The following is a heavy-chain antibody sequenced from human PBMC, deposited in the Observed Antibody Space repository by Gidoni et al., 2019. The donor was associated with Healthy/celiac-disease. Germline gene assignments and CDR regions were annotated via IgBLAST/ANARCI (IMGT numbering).Heavy chain of an antibody. CDR1: GFTFSRYS. D-gene: IGHD3-22*01. CDR2: ISSSSSTI. CDR3: ARDRATYYYDSSGYSDAFDI. J-gene: IGHJ3*02. Sequence: EVQLVESGGGLVQPGGSLRLSCAASGFTFSRYSMNWVRQAPGKGLEWVSYISSSSSTIYYADSVKGRFTISRDNAKNSLYLQMNSLRAEDTAVYYCARDRATYYYDSSGYSDAFDIWGQGTMVTVSS. V-gene: IGHV3-48*01.